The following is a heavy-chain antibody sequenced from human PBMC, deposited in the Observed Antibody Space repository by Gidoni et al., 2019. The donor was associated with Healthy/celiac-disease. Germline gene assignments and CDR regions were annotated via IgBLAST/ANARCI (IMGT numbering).Heavy chain of an antibody. V-gene: IGHV3-21*01. J-gene: IGHJ4*02. D-gene: IGHD6-19*01. CDR3: ARDPTPGIAVAGVSDY. CDR2: ISSSSSYI. CDR1: GLPFRSYR. Sequence: EVQLVESGGGLVKPGGSLRLSCAASGLPFRSYRMNWVRQAPGKGLEWVSSISSSSSYIYYADSVKGRFTISRDNAKNSLYLQMNSLRAEDTAVYYCARDPTPGIAVAGVSDYWGQGTLVTVSS.